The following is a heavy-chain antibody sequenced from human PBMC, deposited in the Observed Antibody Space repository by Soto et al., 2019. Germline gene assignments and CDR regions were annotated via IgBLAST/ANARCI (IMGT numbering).Heavy chain of an antibody. J-gene: IGHJ5*02. D-gene: IGHD3-10*01. Sequence: SETLSLTCAVYGGSFSGYYWSWIRQPPGKGLEWIGEINHSGSTNYNPSLKSRVTISVDTSKNQFSLKLSSVTAADTAVYYCASDEDGSGSSWGVDPWGQGTLVTVSS. CDR2: INHSGST. CDR3: ASDEDGSGSSWGVDP. V-gene: IGHV4-34*01. CDR1: GGSFSGYY.